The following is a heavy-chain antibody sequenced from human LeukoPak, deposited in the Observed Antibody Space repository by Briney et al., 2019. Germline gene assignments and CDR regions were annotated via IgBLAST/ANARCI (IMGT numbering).Heavy chain of an antibody. CDR3: ARSSSTWQYYFDY. V-gene: IGHV4-39*01. J-gene: IGHJ4*02. CDR2: IYYSGST. CDR1: GGSISSSSYY. Sequence: PSETLSLTCTVSGGSISSSSYYWGWIRQPPGKGLEWFGAIYYSGSTYFTPSLKSRVTISVDTSKNQFSLKLRSVTAADTAVYYCARSSSTWQYYFDYWGQGTLVTVSS. D-gene: IGHD6-13*01.